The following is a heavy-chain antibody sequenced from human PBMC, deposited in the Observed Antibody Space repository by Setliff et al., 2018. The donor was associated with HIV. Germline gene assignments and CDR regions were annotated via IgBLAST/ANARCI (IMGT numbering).Heavy chain of an antibody. CDR1: NGSFSGYF. CDR3: ARDGPDCSSTKCYAQDYYYYGMDV. J-gene: IGHJ6*02. D-gene: IGHD2-2*01. CDR2: VNHGGET. Sequence: SETLSLTCTVSNGSFSGYFWHWIRQAPGRGLEWIGAVNHGGETNYNPSLESRATISADTSKRQFALALSSVTAADAAVYYCARDGPDCSSTKCYAQDYYYYGMDVWVQGTTVTVSS. V-gene: IGHV4-34*01.